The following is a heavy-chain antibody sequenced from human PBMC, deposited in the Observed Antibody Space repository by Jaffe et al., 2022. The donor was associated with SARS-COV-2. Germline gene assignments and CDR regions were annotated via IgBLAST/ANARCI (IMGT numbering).Heavy chain of an antibody. CDR2: IYYSGST. D-gene: IGHD3-10*01. Sequence: QVQLQESGPGLVKPSETLSLTCTVSGGSVSSGSYYWSWIRQPPGKGLEWIGYIYYSGSTNYNPSLKSRVTISVDTSKNQFSLKLSSVTAADTAVYYCAREARGFGETHTSYYYYYMDVWGKGTTVTVSS. CDR3: AREARGFGETHTSYYYYYMDV. V-gene: IGHV4-61*01. J-gene: IGHJ6*03. CDR1: GGSVSSGSYY.